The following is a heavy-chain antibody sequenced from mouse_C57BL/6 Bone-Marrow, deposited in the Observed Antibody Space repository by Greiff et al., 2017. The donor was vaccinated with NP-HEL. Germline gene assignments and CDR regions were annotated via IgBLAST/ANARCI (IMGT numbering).Heavy chain of an antibody. Sequence: EVQLQQSGAELVRPGASVKLSCTASGFNIKDYYMHWVKQRPEQGLEWIGWIDPENGDTEYASKFQGKATITADTSSNTAYLQLSSLTSEDTAVYYCTLITTLGDYWYRGTALTVSA. CDR3: TLITTLGDY. D-gene: IGHD1-1*01. CDR1: GFNIKDYY. CDR2: IDPENGDT. V-gene: IGHV14-4*01. J-gene: IGHJ2*01.